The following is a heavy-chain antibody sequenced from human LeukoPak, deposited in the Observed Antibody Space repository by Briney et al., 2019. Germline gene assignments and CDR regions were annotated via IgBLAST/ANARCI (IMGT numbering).Heavy chain of an antibody. Sequence: GGSLRLSCAASGFTFNKYAMHWVRQAPGKGLEWVAVVSYLGNDKFYADSVKGRFTISKDNSNNTVYLEINSLRSEDTAVYYCARPLERRLIHYFDFWGPGTLVTVSS. V-gene: IGHV3-30-3*01. J-gene: IGHJ4*02. CDR2: VSYLGNDK. CDR1: GFTFNKYA. D-gene: IGHD6-25*01. CDR3: ARPLERRLIHYFDF.